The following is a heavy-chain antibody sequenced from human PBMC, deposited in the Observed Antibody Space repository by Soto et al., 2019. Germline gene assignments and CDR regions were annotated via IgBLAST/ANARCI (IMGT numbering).Heavy chain of an antibody. CDR3: ARSMFYSDGTNYSPFEY. Sequence: GGSLRLSCAASGFTFSSYSMNWVRQAPGKGLEWVSSISSSSSYIYYADSVKGRFTISRDNAKNSLYLQMNSLRAEDTAVYYCARSMFYSDGTNYSPFEYWGQGTLVTVSS. CDR1: GFTFSSYS. J-gene: IGHJ4*02. CDR2: ISSSSSYI. V-gene: IGHV3-21*01. D-gene: IGHD3-22*01.